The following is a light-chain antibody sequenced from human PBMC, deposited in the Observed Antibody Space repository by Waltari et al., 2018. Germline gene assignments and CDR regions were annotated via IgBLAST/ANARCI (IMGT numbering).Light chain of an antibody. CDR2: WDS. CDR3: QQYYSLPPT. CDR1: RSVLYSSNNKNY. J-gene: IGKJ1*01. Sequence: DIVMTQSPDSLAVSLGERATINCKSRRSVLYSSNNKNYLAWYQQKPGQPPKLLIYWDSTRESGVPDRFSGSGSGTDFTLTISSLQAEDVAVYYCQQYYSLPPTFGQGTKVEIK. V-gene: IGKV4-1*01.